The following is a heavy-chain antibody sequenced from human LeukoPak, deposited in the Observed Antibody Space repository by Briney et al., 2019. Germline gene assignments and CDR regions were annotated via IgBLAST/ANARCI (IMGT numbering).Heavy chain of an antibody. D-gene: IGHD4-11*01. CDR3: ARDGNSYYDY. Sequence: KPSGTLSLTCAVSGGSINNHKWWSWIRQSPGKGLEWLGEIFYTGSPNYNPSFKSRVTMSVDKSNNQFSLILTSVTVADTAVYYCARDGNSYYDYWGQGIMVTVTS. V-gene: IGHV4-4*02. CDR1: GGSINNHKW. J-gene: IGHJ4*02. CDR2: IFYTGSP.